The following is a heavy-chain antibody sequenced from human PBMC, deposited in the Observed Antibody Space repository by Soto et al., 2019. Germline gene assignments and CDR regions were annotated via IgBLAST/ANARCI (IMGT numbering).Heavy chain of an antibody. CDR2: ISATGTIS. D-gene: IGHD3-10*01. Sequence: EVQLLESGGGFIQPGGSLGLSCAASGFTFSNSVMAWVRQAPGKGLEWVSAISATGTISFYGDSVKGRFTVSRDNSKDYLLLDIGRLRADETALYYCAKIAWLGDPPGGDFWGQGTLVTVSS. J-gene: IGHJ4*02. CDR3: AKIAWLGDPPGGDF. CDR1: GFTFSNSV. V-gene: IGHV3-23*01.